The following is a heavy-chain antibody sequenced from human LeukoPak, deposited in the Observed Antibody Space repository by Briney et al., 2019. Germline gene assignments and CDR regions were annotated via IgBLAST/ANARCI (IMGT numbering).Heavy chain of an antibody. J-gene: IGHJ4*02. V-gene: IGHV3-48*03. CDR3: ARDLCSGGSCSDY. CDR1: GFTFSHYE. CDR2: ISSSGSTI. D-gene: IGHD2-15*01. Sequence: GGSLRLSCAASGFTFSHYEMNWVRQAPGKGLEWISYISSSGSTIYYADSVKGRFTISRDNAKNSLYLQMNSLRAEGTAVYYCARDLCSGGSCSDYWGQGTLVTVSS.